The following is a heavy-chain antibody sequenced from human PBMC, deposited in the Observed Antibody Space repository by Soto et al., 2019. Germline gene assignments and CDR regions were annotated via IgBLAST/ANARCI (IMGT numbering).Heavy chain of an antibody. V-gene: IGHV4-59*08. D-gene: IGHD5-12*01. CDR1: GGSISSYY. CDR2: IYYSGST. CDR3: ARHDIKWFDP. J-gene: IGHJ5*02. Sequence: SETLSLTCTVSGGSISSYYWSWIRQPPGKGLEWIGYIYYSGSTNYNPSLKSRVTISVDTSKNQFSLKLSSVTAADTAVYYCARHDIKWFDPWGQGTLVTVSS.